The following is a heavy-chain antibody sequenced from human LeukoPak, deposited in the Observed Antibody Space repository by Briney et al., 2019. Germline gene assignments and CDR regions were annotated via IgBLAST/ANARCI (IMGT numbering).Heavy chain of an antibody. V-gene: IGHV3-30*04. CDR3: ASQAPDGSGSYYPIDY. Sequence: GGSLRLSCAASGFTFSSYAMHWVRQAPGKGLEWVAVISYDGSNKYYADSVKGRFTISRDNSKNTLYLQMNSLRAEDTAVYYCASQAPDGSGSYYPIDYWGQGTQVTVSS. J-gene: IGHJ4*02. D-gene: IGHD3-10*01. CDR1: GFTFSSYA. CDR2: ISYDGSNK.